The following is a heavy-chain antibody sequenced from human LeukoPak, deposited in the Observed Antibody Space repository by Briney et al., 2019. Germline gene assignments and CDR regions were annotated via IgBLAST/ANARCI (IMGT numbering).Heavy chain of an antibody. CDR3: ARRGYCSSTSCPQPFDY. Sequence: SETLSLTCTVSGGSISSSSYYWGWIRQPPGKGLEWIGEINHSGSTNYNPSLKSRVTISVDTSKNQFSLKLSSVTAADTAVYYCARRGYCSSTSCPQPFDYWGQGTLVTVSS. D-gene: IGHD2-2*01. J-gene: IGHJ4*02. V-gene: IGHV4-39*07. CDR2: INHSGST. CDR1: GGSISSSSYY.